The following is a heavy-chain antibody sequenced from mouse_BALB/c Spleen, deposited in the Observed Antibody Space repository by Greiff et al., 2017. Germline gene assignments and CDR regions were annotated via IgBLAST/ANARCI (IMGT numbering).Heavy chain of an antibody. CDR3: ATRQLGLGYFDY. D-gene: IGHD3-2*01. Sequence: DVMLVESGGGLVQPGGSLKLSCAASGFDFSRYWMSWVRQAPGKGLEWIGEINPDSSTINYTPSLKDKFITSRDNAKITLYLQMSKVRSEDTALYYCATRQLGLGYFDYWGPGTTLTVSS. V-gene: IGHV4-1*02. J-gene: IGHJ2*01. CDR1: GFDFSRYW. CDR2: INPDSSTI.